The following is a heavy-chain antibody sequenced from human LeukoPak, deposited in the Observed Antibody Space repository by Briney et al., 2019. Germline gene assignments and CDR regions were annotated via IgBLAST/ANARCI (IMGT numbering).Heavy chain of an antibody. CDR3: ARGRRTENWFDP. J-gene: IGHJ5*02. Sequence: PSETLSLTCTVSGGSISSSSYYWGWIRQPPGKGLEWIGSIYYSGSTYYNPSLKSRVTISVDTSKNQFSLKLSSVTAADTAVYYCARGRRTENWFDPWGQGTLVTVSS. V-gene: IGHV4-39*07. CDR2: IYYSGST. D-gene: IGHD1-1*01. CDR1: GGSISSSSYY.